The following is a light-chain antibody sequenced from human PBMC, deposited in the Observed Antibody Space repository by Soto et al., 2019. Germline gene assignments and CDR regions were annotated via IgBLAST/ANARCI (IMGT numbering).Light chain of an antibody. J-gene: IGKJ1*01. V-gene: IGKV3-20*01. CDR2: GIS. CDR1: RDGLNNY. CDR3: QQFGTPPWT. Sequence: ELVLTPSPGPLFLSPGARATLSCRARRDGLNNYLAWFQKKHGQAPSLLISGISTRATGIPDRFSGSGSGTDLTITISRLEPEDFETYDCQQFGTPPWTFGQGTKVDIK.